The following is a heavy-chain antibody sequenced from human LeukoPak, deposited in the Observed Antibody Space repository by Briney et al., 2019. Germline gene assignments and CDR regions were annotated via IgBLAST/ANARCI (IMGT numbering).Heavy chain of an antibody. CDR2: IYYSGST. Sequence: PSETLSLTCTVSGGSINSYYWSWIRQPPGKGLEWIGYIYYSGSTNYNPSLKSRVTISVDTSKNQFSLKLSSVTAADTAVYYCAREGDYYDTSGTLDYWGQGTLVTVSS. J-gene: IGHJ4*02. D-gene: IGHD3-22*01. CDR1: GGSINSYY. CDR3: AREGDYYDTSGTLDY. V-gene: IGHV4-59*12.